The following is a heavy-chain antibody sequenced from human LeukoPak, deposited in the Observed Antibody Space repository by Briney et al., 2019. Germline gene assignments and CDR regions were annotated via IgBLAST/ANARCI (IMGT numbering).Heavy chain of an antibody. V-gene: IGHV4-30-2*01. CDR3: ASAIAAAGTPFDY. Sequence: PSETLSLTCIVSGGSISSGGYYWSWIRQPPGKGLEWIGYIYHSGSTYYNPSLKSRVTISVDRSKNQFSLKLSSVTAADTAVYYCASAIAAAGTPFDYWGQGTLVTVSS. J-gene: IGHJ4*02. CDR2: IYHSGST. CDR1: GGSISSGGYY. D-gene: IGHD6-13*01.